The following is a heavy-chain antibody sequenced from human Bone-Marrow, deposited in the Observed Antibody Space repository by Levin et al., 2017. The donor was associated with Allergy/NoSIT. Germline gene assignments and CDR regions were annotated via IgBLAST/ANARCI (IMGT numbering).Heavy chain of an antibody. CDR2: MSGSGGRT. CDR1: GFPFSRSA. D-gene: IGHD1-7*01. Sequence: LSLTCAASGFPFSRSAKAWVRQAPGQGLEWVSGMSGSGGRTVYADSVKGRFTISRDNSKNIMYLQMNSLRVEDTALYYCAREDNWNYDYWGQGTLVTVSS. J-gene: IGHJ4*02. V-gene: IGHV3-23*01. CDR3: AREDNWNYDY.